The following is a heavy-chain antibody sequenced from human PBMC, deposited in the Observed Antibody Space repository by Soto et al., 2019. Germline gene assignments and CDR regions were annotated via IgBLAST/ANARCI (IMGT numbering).Heavy chain of an antibody. CDR2: ISSSSSYI. V-gene: IGHV3-21*01. J-gene: IGHJ5*02. CDR1: GSSSSHNG. CDR3: ARHPERIAQIGWFDP. Sequence: GGSVKISSAASGSSSSHNGMNWVRQAPGKGLEWVSSISSSSSYISYADSVKGRFTISRDNAKNSVYLQMNSLRAEDTAVYYCARHPERIAQIGWFDPWGQGT. D-gene: IGHD6-13*01.